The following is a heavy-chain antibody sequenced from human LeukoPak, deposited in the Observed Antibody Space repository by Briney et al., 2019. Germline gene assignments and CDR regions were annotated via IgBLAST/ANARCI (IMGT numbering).Heavy chain of an antibody. J-gene: IGHJ3*02. V-gene: IGHV1-46*01. CDR1: GYTFTDYY. CDR3: ARDQDWNYAFDI. Sequence: ASVKVSCKASGYTFTDYYIHWVRQAPGQGLEWMGIINPSGGSTSYAQKFQGRVTMTRDTSTSTVYMELSSLRSEDTAVYYCARDQDWNYAFDIWGQGTMVTVSS. D-gene: IGHD1-7*01. CDR2: INPSGGST.